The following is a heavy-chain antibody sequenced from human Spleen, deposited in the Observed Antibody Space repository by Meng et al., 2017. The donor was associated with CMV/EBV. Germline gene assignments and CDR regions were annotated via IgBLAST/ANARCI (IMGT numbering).Heavy chain of an antibody. CDR3: ASDYCSSDICYI. CDR1: GNTFTGYY. Sequence: CKATGNTFTGYYIHWVRQAPGQGLEWMGWINPDSGGTNYIQKFQGRATMTRDTSISTAYMELSGLRSDDTAVYYCASDYCSSDICYIWGRGTLVTVSS. V-gene: IGHV1-2*02. CDR2: INPDSGGT. D-gene: IGHD2-2*01. J-gene: IGHJ4*02.